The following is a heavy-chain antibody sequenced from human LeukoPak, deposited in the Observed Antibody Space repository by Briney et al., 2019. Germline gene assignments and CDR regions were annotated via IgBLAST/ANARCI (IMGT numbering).Heavy chain of an antibody. J-gene: IGHJ3*02. CDR3: ARDLSYDYVWGSYRPRRDAFDI. D-gene: IGHD3-16*02. Sequence: PSGTLSLTCAVSGGSISSSNWWSWVRQPPGKGLEWIGEIYHSGSTNYNPSLKSRVTISVDKSKNQFSLKLSSVTAADTAVYYCARDLSYDYVWGSYRPRRDAFDIWGQGTMVTVSS. CDR2: IYHSGST. V-gene: IGHV4-4*02. CDR1: GGSISSSNW.